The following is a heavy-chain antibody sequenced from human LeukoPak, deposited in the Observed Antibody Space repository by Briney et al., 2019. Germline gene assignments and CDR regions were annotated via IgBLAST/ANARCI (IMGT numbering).Heavy chain of an antibody. J-gene: IGHJ5*02. Sequence: SQTLSLTCTVSGGSISSGDYYWSWIRQPPGKGLEWIGYIYYSGSTYYNPSLKSRVTISVDTSKNQFSLKLSSVTAADTAVYYCARLTIFGVVQNWFDPWGQGTLVTVSS. CDR2: IYYSGST. CDR3: ARLTIFGVVQNWFDP. D-gene: IGHD3-3*01. CDR1: GGSISSGDYY. V-gene: IGHV4-30-4*01.